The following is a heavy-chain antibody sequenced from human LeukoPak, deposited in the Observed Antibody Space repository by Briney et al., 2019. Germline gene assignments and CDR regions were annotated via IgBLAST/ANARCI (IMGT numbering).Heavy chain of an antibody. CDR3: ARDFEVGTTPALFDY. V-gene: IGHV3-30-3*01. CDR2: ISYDGSNK. CDR1: GFTFSSYA. D-gene: IGHD1/OR15-1a*01. Sequence: AGGSLRLSCAASGFTFSSYAMHWVRQAPGKGLEWVAVISYDGSNKYYADSVKGRFTISRDNSKNTLYLQMNSLRAEDTAVYYCARDFEVGTTPALFDYWGQGTLVTVSS. J-gene: IGHJ4*02.